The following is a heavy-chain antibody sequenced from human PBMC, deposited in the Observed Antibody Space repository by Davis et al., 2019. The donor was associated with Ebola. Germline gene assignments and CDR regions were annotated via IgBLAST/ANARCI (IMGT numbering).Heavy chain of an antibody. CDR1: GYTFTSYG. V-gene: IGHV1-18*01. D-gene: IGHD3-10*01. J-gene: IGHJ6*02. CDR3: ARSIYGSGPPYYYYGMDV. Sequence: ASVKVSCKASGYTFTSYGISWVRQAPGQGLEWMGWISAYNGNTNYAQKLQGRVTMTTDTSTSTAYMELRSLRSDDTAVYYCARSIYGSGPPYYYYGMDVWGQGTTVTVSS. CDR2: ISAYNGNT.